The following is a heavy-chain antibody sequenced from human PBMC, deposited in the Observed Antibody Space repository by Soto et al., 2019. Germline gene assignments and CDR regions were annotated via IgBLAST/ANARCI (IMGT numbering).Heavy chain of an antibody. V-gene: IGHV5-51*04. Sequence: GESLKISCKGSGYSFTSYWIGWVRQMPGKGLEWMGIIYPGDSDTRYSPSFQGQVTISADKPISTAYLQWSSLKASDTAMYYCARGDVGVPAVNDAFDIWGQGTMVTVSS. D-gene: IGHD2-2*01. CDR3: ARGDVGVPAVNDAFDI. CDR2: IYPGDSDT. J-gene: IGHJ3*02. CDR1: GYSFTSYW.